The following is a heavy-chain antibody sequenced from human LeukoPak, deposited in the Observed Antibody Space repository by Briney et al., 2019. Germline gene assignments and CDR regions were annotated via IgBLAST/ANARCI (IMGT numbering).Heavy chain of an antibody. Sequence: GGSLRLSCAASGFTFSSYVMSWVRQAPGKGLEWVSVISGSGGSTYYAGSVKGRFTISRDNSKNTLYLQMNSLRAEDTAVYYRAKDLGSGLLWFGELSHAFDYWGQGTLVTVSS. D-gene: IGHD3-10*01. CDR3: AKDLGSGLLWFGELSHAFDY. J-gene: IGHJ4*02. CDR2: ISGSGGST. V-gene: IGHV3-23*01. CDR1: GFTFSSYV.